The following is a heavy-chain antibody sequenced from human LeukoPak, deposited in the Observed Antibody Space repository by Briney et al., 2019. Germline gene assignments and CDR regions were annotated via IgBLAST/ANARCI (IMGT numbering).Heavy chain of an antibody. CDR1: GYSISSGYY. CDR2: IYTSGST. CDR3: ARGPVVVVPENYFDY. Sequence: PSETLSLTCTVSGYSISSGYYWSWIRQPAGKGLEWIGRIYTSGSTNYNPSLKSRVTISVDTSKNQFSLKLSSVTAADTAVYYCARGPVVVVPENYFDYWGQGTLVTVSS. V-gene: IGHV4-61*02. D-gene: IGHD2-15*01. J-gene: IGHJ4*02.